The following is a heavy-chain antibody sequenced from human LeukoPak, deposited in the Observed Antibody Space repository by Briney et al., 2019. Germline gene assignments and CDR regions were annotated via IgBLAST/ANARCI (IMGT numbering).Heavy chain of an antibody. Sequence: PGRSLRLSCAASGFTFSSYAMHWVRQAPGKGLERVAVISYDGSNKYYADSVKGRFTISRDNSKNTLYLQMNSLRAEDTAVYYCARPYYYDSSGYYFDYWGQGTLVTVSS. CDR3: ARPYYYDSSGYYFDY. J-gene: IGHJ4*02. D-gene: IGHD3-22*01. V-gene: IGHV3-30-3*01. CDR2: ISYDGSNK. CDR1: GFTFSSYA.